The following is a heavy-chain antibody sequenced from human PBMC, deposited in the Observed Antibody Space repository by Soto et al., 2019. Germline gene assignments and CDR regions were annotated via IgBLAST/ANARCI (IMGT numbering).Heavy chain of an antibody. V-gene: IGHV3-23*01. D-gene: IGHD1-26*01. J-gene: IGHJ4*02. CDR1: GFTFSSFA. CDR2: SSGSGDSA. CDR3: ARRGSGNYYDY. Sequence: EVQLLESGGGLVQPGGSLRLSCAASGFTFSSFAMRWVRQAPGKGLEWVSSSSGSGDSAYYADSVQGRFTISRDNSKNTLYLQMNSLRAEDTAVYYCARRGSGNYYDYWGQGTLVTVSS.